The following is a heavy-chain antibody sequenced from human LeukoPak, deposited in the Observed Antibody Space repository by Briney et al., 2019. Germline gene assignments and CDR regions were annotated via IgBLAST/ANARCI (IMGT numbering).Heavy chain of an antibody. Sequence: GGSLRLSCAASGFTFSSYSMSWVRQAPGKGLEWVSSISSSSSYIYYADSVKGRFTISRDNAKNSLYLQMNSLRAEDTAVYYCARAVYYSNYLGYWGQGTLVTVSS. V-gene: IGHV3-21*01. CDR3: ARAVYYSNYLGY. J-gene: IGHJ4*01. CDR2: ISSSSSYI. D-gene: IGHD3-10*01. CDR1: GFTFSSYS.